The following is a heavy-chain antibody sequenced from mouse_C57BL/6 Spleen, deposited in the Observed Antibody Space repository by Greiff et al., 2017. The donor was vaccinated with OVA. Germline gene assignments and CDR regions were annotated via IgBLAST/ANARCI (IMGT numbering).Heavy chain of an antibody. CDR1: GYTFTSYW. J-gene: IGHJ4*01. V-gene: IGHV1-55*01. Sequence: VQLQQPGAELVKPGASVKMSCKASGYTFTSYWITWVKRRPGQGLEWIGDIYPGSGSTNYNEKFKSKATLTVDTSSSTAYMQLSSLTSEDSAVYYCARGTMIMDYYAMDYWGQGTSVTVSS. CDR2: IYPGSGST. D-gene: IGHD2-4*01. CDR3: ARGTMIMDYYAMDY.